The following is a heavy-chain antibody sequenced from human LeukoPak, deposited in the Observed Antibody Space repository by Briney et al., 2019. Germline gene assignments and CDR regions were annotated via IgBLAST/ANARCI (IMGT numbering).Heavy chain of an antibody. CDR3: ARSGVCGYVVDY. J-gene: IGHJ4*02. D-gene: IGHD3-22*01. Sequence: VASVKVSCKASGYTFTSYAIHWVRQAPGQRLEWMGWINAGNGNTKYSQKFQGRVTITRDTSASTAYMELSSLRSEDTAVYYCARSGVCGYVVDYWGQGTLVTVSS. V-gene: IGHV1-3*01. CDR1: GYTFTSYA. CDR2: INAGNGNT.